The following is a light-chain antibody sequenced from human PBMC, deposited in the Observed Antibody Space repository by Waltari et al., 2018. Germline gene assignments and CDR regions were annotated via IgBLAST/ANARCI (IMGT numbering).Light chain of an antibody. J-gene: IGLJ2*01. CDR3: WLAYTGGIVV. CDR1: TGAVTSGPY. CDR2: DSL. Sequence: QAVVTQEPSLTVSPGGTVTLPCGSRTGAVTSGPYPLWLQPQPGQAPRTLFYDSLIKQSCTPARCSASLVGGKAVLTLSGAQAEDEAKYYCWLAYTGGIVVFGGGTELAVL. V-gene: IGLV7-46*01.